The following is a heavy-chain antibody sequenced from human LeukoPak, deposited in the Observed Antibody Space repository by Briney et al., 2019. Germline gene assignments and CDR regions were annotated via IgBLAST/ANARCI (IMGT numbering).Heavy chain of an antibody. J-gene: IGHJ4*02. CDR2: ISGSGTAT. D-gene: IGHD6-19*01. CDR3: APPLIAVTGGY. V-gene: IGHV3-23*01. CDR1: GFTFSSYA. Sequence: GGSLRLSCAASGFTFSSYAMSWVRQAPGKGLEWLSGISGSGTATYYADSMKGRFTISRDNSKNTLFLQMNSLRTEDTAVYYCAPPLIAVTGGYWGQGTLVTVSS.